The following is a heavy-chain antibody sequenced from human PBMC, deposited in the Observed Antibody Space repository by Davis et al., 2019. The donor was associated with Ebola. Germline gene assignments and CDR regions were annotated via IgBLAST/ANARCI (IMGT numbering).Heavy chain of an antibody. CDR2: INSDGSTT. CDR1: GFTFSSYW. Sequence: HTGGSLRLSCAASGFTFSSYWMHWVRQAPGKGLVWVSHINSDGSTTSYADSVKGRFTISSDNAKNTLYLQMNSLRAEDTAVYYCATGIWDAFDIWGQGTMVTVSS. V-gene: IGHV3-74*01. CDR3: ATGIWDAFDI. J-gene: IGHJ3*02.